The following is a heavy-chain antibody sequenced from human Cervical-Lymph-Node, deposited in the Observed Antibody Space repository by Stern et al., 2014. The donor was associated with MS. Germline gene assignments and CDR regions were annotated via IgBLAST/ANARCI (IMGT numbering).Heavy chain of an antibody. CDR2: IYWDDDK. CDR1: GFSLSSSGVG. CDR3: AHRLGFDAFDI. J-gene: IGHJ3*02. Sequence: ESVPTLVKSTQTLTLTCSVSGFSLSSSGVGVGWIRQPPGKALEWLALIYWDDDKRYSPSLESRLTITKDTSKNQVVLTMTNMDPVDTATYYCAHRLGFDAFDIWGPGTMVIVSS. V-gene: IGHV2-5*02.